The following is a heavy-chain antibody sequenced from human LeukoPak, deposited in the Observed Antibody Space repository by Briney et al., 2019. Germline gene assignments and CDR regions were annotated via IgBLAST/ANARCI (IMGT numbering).Heavy chain of an antibody. Sequence: ASVKDSCKASGYTFTGYYMHWVRQAPGQGLEWMGRINPNSGGTNYAQKFQGRVTMTRDTSISTAYMELSRLRSDDTAVYYCARIWVRQGYWYFDLWGRGTLVAVSS. CDR1: GYTFTGYY. D-gene: IGHD3-10*01. J-gene: IGHJ2*01. CDR3: ARIWVRQGYWYFDL. CDR2: INPNSGGT. V-gene: IGHV1-2*06.